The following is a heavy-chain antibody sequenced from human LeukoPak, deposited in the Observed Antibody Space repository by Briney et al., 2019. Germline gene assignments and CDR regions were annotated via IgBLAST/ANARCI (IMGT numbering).Heavy chain of an antibody. CDR3: ARDYSQYYYYYYMDV. Sequence: PPQTLSLTCTVSGGSISSGSYYWSWIRQPAGKGLEWIGRIYTSGSTNYNPSLKSRVTISVDTSKNQFSLKLSSVTAADTAVYYCARDYSQYYYYYYMDVWGKGTTVTVSS. D-gene: IGHD2-15*01. CDR1: GGSISSGSYY. CDR2: IYTSGST. J-gene: IGHJ6*03. V-gene: IGHV4-61*02.